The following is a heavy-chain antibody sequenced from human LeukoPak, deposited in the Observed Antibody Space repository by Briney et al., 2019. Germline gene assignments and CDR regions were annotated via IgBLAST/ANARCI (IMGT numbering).Heavy chain of an antibody. CDR1: GGSISSYY. J-gene: IGHJ6*03. CDR2: IYYSGST. CDR3: ARVPSSGWYTRRYYYYYMDV. V-gene: IGHV4-59*01. D-gene: IGHD6-19*01. Sequence: SETLSLTCTVSGGSISSYYWGWIRQPPGKGLEWIGYIYYSGSTNYNPSLKSRVTISVDTSKNQFSLKLSSVTAADTAVYYCARVPSSGWYTRRYYYYYMDVWGKGTTVTVSS.